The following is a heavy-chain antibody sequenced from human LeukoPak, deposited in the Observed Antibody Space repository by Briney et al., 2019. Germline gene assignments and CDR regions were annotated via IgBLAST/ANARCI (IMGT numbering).Heavy chain of an antibody. V-gene: IGHV4-4*07. J-gene: IGHJ6*03. CDR2: IYTSGST. D-gene: IGHD1-14*01. Sequence: WETLSLTCTVSGGSISSYYWSSIRQPAAKGLERIGRIYTSGSTNYNPSLKSRVTMSVATSKYQFSLKLSSVTAADTAVYYCARDPPGGYYYYMDVWGKGTTVTVSS. CDR1: GGSISSYY. CDR3: ARDPPGGYYYYMDV.